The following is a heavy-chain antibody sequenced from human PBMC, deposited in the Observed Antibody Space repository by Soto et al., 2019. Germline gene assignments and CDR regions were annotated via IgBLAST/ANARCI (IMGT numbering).Heavy chain of an antibody. CDR1: GGSFSGYY. V-gene: IGHV4-34*01. CDR2: INHSGST. Sequence: SETLSLTCAVYGGSFSGYYWSWIRQPPGKGLEWIGEINHSGSTNYNPSLKCRVTISVDTSKNQFSLTLSSVTAADTAVYYCARGFTPLVAATYWFDPWGQGTLVTVSS. D-gene: IGHD2-15*01. CDR3: ARGFTPLVAATYWFDP. J-gene: IGHJ5*02.